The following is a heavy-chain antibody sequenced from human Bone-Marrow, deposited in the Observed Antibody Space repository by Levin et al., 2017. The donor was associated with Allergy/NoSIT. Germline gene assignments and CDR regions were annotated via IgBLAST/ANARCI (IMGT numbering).Heavy chain of an antibody. CDR2: IYSGGST. Sequence: GLEWVSLIYSGGSTYYADSVKGRFTISRDNSKNTLYLQMNTLRAEDTAVYYCARDRTCSGGSCYGSWGQGTLVTVSS. CDR3: ARDRTCSGGSCYGS. J-gene: IGHJ5*02. V-gene: IGHV3-66*01. D-gene: IGHD2-15*01.